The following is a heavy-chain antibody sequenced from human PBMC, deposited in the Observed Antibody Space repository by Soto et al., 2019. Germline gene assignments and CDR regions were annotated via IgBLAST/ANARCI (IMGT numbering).Heavy chain of an antibody. Sequence: SGTLSLTFTVSGGSISSSSYYWCWIRQPPGNGLEWIGSIYYSGSTYYNPSLKSRVTISVDTSKNQFSLKLSSVTAADTAVYYCARQDTAMAFTAIYYYYGMDVWGQGNTVTVSS. CDR3: ARQDTAMAFTAIYYYYGMDV. CDR1: GGSISSSSYY. J-gene: IGHJ6*02. D-gene: IGHD5-18*01. V-gene: IGHV4-39*01. CDR2: IYYSGST.